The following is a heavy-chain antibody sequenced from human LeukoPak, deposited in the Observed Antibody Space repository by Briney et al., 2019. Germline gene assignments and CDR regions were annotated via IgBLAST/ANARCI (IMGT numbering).Heavy chain of an antibody. D-gene: IGHD5-12*01. CDR1: GFTFDDYA. Sequence: GGSLRLSCAASGFTFDDYAMHWVRQAPGKGLEWVSGISWNSGSIGYAGSVKGRFTISRDSAKNSLYPQMNSLRADDMALYYCAKGRGYSGYDAYFDYWGQGTLVTVSS. J-gene: IGHJ4*02. CDR3: AKGRGYSGYDAYFDY. V-gene: IGHV3-9*03. CDR2: ISWNSGSI.